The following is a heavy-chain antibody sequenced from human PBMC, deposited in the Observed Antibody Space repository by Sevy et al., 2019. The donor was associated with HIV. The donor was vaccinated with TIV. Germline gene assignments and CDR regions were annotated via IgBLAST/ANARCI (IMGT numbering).Heavy chain of an antibody. J-gene: IGHJ6*02. D-gene: IGHD3-10*01. CDR1: GYTFTSYE. CDR2: MNPNSGNT. V-gene: IGHV1-8*01. Sequence: ASVKVSCKASGYTFTSYEINWVRQATGQGHEWMGWMNPNSGNTAHAQKFQGRVALTRDTSISTVYMELSGLRSEDTAVYYCARVRRKFYYGSGTYYKRSNDMDVWGQGTTVTVSS. CDR3: ARVRRKFYYGSGTYYKRSNDMDV.